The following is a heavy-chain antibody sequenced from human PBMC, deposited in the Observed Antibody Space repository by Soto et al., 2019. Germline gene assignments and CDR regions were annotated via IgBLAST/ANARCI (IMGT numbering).Heavy chain of an antibody. J-gene: IGHJ6*02. V-gene: IGHV7-4-1*01. CDR3: ARDLGIAAAGTAFYYYYYGMDV. Sequence: ASVKVSCKASGYTFTSYAINWVRQAPGQGLEWMGWINTNTGNPTYAQGFTGRFVFSLDTSVSTAYLQICSLKAEDTAVYYCARDLGIAAAGTAFYYYYYGMDVWGQGTTVTVSS. D-gene: IGHD6-13*01. CDR1: GYTFTSYA. CDR2: INTNTGNP.